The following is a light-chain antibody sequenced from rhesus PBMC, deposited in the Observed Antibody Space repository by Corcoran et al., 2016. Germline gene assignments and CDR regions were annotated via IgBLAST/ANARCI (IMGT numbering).Light chain of an antibody. Sequence: SYELTQPRSVSVSPSQTAWVTCGADNIADYSVQWYQQKPPQAPSLVIYDDTERPPGIPERFSGSNSGNTATLTISGVEAGDEADYFCQVLDSTTDSFIFGSGTRLTVL. CDR1: NIADYS. CDR3: QVLDSTTDSFI. J-gene: IGLJ1*01. CDR2: DDT. V-gene: IGLV3-40*01.